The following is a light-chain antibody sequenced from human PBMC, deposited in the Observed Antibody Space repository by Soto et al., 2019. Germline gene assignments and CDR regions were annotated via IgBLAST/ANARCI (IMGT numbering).Light chain of an antibody. CDR3: AAWDDSLSAWV. Sequence: QSVLTQPPSASGTPGQRVTISCSGGSYNIGKNLVYWYQQRPGTAPKLLIFKNNARPPGVPDRFSGSNSGSSASLAISGLRSEDEAYYSCAAWDDSLSAWVFGGGTKLTVL. J-gene: IGLJ3*02. CDR1: SYNIGKNL. V-gene: IGLV1-47*01. CDR2: KNN.